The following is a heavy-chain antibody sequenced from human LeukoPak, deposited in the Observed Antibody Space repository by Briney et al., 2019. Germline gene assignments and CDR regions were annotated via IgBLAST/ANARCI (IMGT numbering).Heavy chain of an antibody. CDR2: IIPILGIA. J-gene: IGHJ4*02. CDR3: ASLTGTTVDY. Sequence: SSVNVSRKGSVGTLSSYAISWVRQAPGQGLEGMGRIIPILGIANYAQKFQGRVRLTADKSTSTAYIELSSLRSEDTAVYYCASLTGTTVDYWGQGTLVTVSS. V-gene: IGHV1-69*04. D-gene: IGHD1-20*01. CDR1: VGTLSSYA.